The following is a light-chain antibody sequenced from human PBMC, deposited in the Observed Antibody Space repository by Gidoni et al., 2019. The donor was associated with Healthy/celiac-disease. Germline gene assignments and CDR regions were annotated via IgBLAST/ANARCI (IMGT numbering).Light chain of an antibody. Sequence: EIVLTHSPATLSLSPGERATLSCGASQSVSSSYSAWYQQTPPLAPSLINDDSTSRATSTPDMCSGSGSGKFSLPTISRLEHEDAAVYYRQQYGRSRGTFXXXTKVEIK. J-gene: IGKJ1*01. V-gene: IGKV3D-20*01. CDR2: DST. CDR1: QSVSSSY. CDR3: QQYGRSRGT.